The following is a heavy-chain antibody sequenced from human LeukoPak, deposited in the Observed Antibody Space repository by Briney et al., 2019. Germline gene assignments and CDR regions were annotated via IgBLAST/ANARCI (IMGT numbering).Heavy chain of an antibody. CDR2: FYHSGST. J-gene: IGHJ3*02. V-gene: IGHV4-38-2*01. CDR1: GYSISSGYY. CDR3: ARTDGYQDAFDI. D-gene: IGHD5-24*01. Sequence: SETLSLTCAVSGYSISSGYYCGWIRQPPGKGLEWIGSFYHSGSTYYNPSLKSRVTISVDTSNNQFSLKLSSVTAADTAVYYCARTDGYQDAFDIWGQGTMVTVSS.